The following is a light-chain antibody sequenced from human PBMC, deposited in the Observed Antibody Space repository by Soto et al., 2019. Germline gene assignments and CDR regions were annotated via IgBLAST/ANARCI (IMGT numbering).Light chain of an antibody. V-gene: IGKV1D-12*01. CDR3: QQAYSFPIT. CDR2: GAS. J-gene: IGKJ5*01. CDR1: QDIAGY. Sequence: DIQVTQSPSSVSASVGGRVTXXXXASQDIAGYLAWYQXKQGRXXEXXIHGASRLQSGVPARFSGSGSGTDLTISIHSLQPEDGETYDGQQAYSFPITFGQGTRLEIK.